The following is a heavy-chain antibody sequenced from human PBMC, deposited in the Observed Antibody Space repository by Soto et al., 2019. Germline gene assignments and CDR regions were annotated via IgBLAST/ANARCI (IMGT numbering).Heavy chain of an antibody. D-gene: IGHD1-7*01. CDR1: GGSVSSGSYY. V-gene: IGHV4-39*02. J-gene: IGHJ4*02. Sequence: SETLSLTCTVSGGSVSSGSYYWGWIRQPPGKGLEWIGNIYYSGSTYYNPSLKSRITISVDTSRNQFPLKLSSVTAAETAVYYCAREENLNSGFDYWGKGTLVTVSS. CDR2: IYYSGST. CDR3: AREENLNSGFDY.